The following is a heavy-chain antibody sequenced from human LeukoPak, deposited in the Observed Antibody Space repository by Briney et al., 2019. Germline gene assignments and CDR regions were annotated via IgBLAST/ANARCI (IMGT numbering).Heavy chain of an antibody. D-gene: IGHD3-22*01. Sequence: GGSLRLSCATSGFTFGSFGIHWVRQAPGKGLEWVAFIRSDGRNTYYADSVKGRFTISRDNSKDTLYLQMNNLRAEDTAVYYCARDTSGYSYDAFDIWGQGTMVTVSS. V-gene: IGHV3-30*02. CDR2: IRSDGRNT. CDR3: ARDTSGYSYDAFDI. J-gene: IGHJ3*02. CDR1: GFTFGSFG.